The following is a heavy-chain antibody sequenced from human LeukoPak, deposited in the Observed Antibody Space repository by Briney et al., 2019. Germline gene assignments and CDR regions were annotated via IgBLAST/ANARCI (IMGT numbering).Heavy chain of an antibody. V-gene: IGHV4-61*02. J-gene: IGHJ6*03. CDR2: IYTSGST. Sequence: SETLSLTCTVSGDSISSGSYYWSWIRQPAGKGLEWIGRIYTSGSTNYNPSLKSRVTISVDTSKNQFSLKLSSVTAADTAVYYCARDLVGYSYASEGGDYYYYYYMDVWGKGTTVTVSS. CDR3: ARDLVGYSYASEGGDYYYYYYMDV. D-gene: IGHD5-18*01. CDR1: GDSISSGSYY.